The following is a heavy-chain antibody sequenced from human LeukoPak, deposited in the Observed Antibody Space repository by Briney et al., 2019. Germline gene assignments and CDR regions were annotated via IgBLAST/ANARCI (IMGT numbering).Heavy chain of an antibody. CDR3: AKDLSRRYFDSYYDY. CDR2: IYSGGST. CDR1: GFTVSSNY. J-gene: IGHJ4*02. D-gene: IGHD3-9*01. Sequence: GGSLRLSCAASGFTVSSNYMSWVRQAPGKGLEWVSVIYSGGSTYYADSVKGRFTISRDNSKNTLYLQMNSLRAEDTAVYYCAKDLSRRYFDSYYDYWGQGTLVTVSS. V-gene: IGHV3-53*01.